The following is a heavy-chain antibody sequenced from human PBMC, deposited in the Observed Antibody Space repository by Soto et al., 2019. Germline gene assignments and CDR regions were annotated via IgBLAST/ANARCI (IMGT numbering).Heavy chain of an antibody. CDR1: GFTFSSYA. V-gene: IGHV3-23*01. J-gene: IGHJ4*02. CDR3: AKTGIVVVITFDY. CDR2: ISGSGSST. D-gene: IGHD3-22*01. Sequence: GGSLRLSCASSGFTFSSYAMSCVRQAPGKGLEWVSAISGSGSSTYYADSVKGRFTISRDNSKNTLYLQMNSLRAEDTAVYYCAKTGIVVVITFDYWGQGTLVTVSS.